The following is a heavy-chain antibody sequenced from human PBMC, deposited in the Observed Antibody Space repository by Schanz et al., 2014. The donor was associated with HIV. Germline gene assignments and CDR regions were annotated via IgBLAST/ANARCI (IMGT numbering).Heavy chain of an antibody. CDR2: INPNSGGT. V-gene: IGHV1-2*02. CDR3: ASDLSVYSSSSSV. J-gene: IGHJ6*02. CDR1: GYTFSSYD. D-gene: IGHD6-13*01. Sequence: QVQLVQSGAEVKNPGASVKVSCKASGYTFSSYDINWVRQATGQGLEWMGWINPNSGGTNYAQKFQGRVTMTRDTSLSTASMELSRLRSDDTAVYYCASDLSVYSSSSSVWGQGTTVTVSS.